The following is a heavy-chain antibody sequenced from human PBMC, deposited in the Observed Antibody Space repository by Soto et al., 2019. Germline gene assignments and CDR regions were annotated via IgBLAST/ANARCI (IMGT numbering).Heavy chain of an antibody. Sequence: QVLLVQSGTEVKKPGSSVKVSCQASGGTSSDYALTWVRQAPGQGLEWMGGIITIFGTANYAQRFQGRVSITADESSSTDYMELSSLKSEATAVYYCAGSFKYGSGTFDALDVWGHGTMVMVSS. CDR2: IITIFGTA. J-gene: IGHJ3*01. V-gene: IGHV1-69*01. CDR1: GGTSSDYA. D-gene: IGHD3-10*01. CDR3: AGSFKYGSGTFDALDV.